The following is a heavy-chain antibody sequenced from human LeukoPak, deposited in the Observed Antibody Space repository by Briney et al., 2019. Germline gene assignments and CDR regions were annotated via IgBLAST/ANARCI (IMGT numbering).Heavy chain of an antibody. V-gene: IGHV1-2*02. CDR3: ARADIVVVPAASVGWFDP. CDR1: GYTFTSYG. CDR2: INPNSGGT. D-gene: IGHD2-2*01. J-gene: IGHJ5*02. Sequence: ASVKVSCKASGYTFTSYGISWVRQAPGQGLEWMGWINPNSGGTNYAQKFQGRVTMTRDTSISTAYMELSRLRSDDTAVYYCARADIVVVPAASVGWFDPWGQGTLVTVSS.